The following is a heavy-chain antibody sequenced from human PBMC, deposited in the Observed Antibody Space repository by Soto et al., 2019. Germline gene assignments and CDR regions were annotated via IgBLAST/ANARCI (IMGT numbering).Heavy chain of an antibody. D-gene: IGHD3-22*01. CDR3: ATSLSGYYYNY. CDR2: IHTTGSTI. J-gene: IGHJ4*02. V-gene: IGHV3-48*03. CDR1: GFTLSNYE. Sequence: WGSLRLSCVASGFTLSNYEMMWVRQAPGKGLEWVSFIHTTGSTIYYADSVKGRFTISRDNAQNSLYLQMNSLRAEDTAVYYCATSLSGYYYNYWGQGTLVTVSS.